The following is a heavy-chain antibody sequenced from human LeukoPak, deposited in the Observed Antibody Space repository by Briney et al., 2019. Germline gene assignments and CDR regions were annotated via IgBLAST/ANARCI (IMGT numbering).Heavy chain of an antibody. CDR3: ARALYGDYASFDY. CDR1: GFTFNNFY. D-gene: IGHD4-17*01. Sequence: GGSLRLSCEASGFTFNNFYMHWARQAPGEGLVWVARINGDGSETNYADSVKGRFTISRDNAKKKLYLQMNSLRAEDTAVYYCARALYGDYASFDYWGQGTLVTVSS. J-gene: IGHJ4*02. V-gene: IGHV3-74*01. CDR2: INGDGSET.